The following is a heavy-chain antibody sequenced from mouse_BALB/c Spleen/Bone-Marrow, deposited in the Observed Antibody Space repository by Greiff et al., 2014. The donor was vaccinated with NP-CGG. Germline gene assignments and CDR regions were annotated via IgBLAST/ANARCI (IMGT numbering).Heavy chain of an antibody. Sequence: EVMLVESGGGLVQPGGSRKLSCAASGFTFSDYGMAWVRQAPGKGPEWVAFISTLAYSIYYADTVTGRFTIARENAKNTLYLERSMLRSEDAALYYCAREGGAMDYWGQGTSVTVSS. CDR1: GFTFSDYG. CDR3: AREGGAMDY. CDR2: ISTLAYSI. J-gene: IGHJ4*01. V-gene: IGHV5-15*02.